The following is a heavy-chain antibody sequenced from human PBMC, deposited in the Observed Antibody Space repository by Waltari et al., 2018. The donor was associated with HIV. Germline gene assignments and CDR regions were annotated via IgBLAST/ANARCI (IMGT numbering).Heavy chain of an antibody. J-gene: IGHJ5*02. CDR3: ARSGRRSTSDGPRFRGLDP. V-gene: IGHV4-34*01. Sequence: QVQLQQWGAGLLKPSETLSLTCAVYGGSFSGYYWSWIRQPPGKGLEWIGEINHSGSTNYNPSLKSRVTISVDTSKNQFSLKLSSVTAADTAVYYCARSGRRSTSDGPRFRGLDPWGQGTLVTVSS. CDR2: INHSGST. D-gene: IGHD2-2*01. CDR1: GGSFSGYY.